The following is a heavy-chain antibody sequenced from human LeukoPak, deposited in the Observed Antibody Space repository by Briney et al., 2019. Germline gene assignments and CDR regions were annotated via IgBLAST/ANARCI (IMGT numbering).Heavy chain of an antibody. CDR1: GYSFSIYG. V-gene: IGHV1-18*01. CDR3: ARCGAAVTTHFSH. J-gene: IGHJ4*02. Sequence: ASVPVSCKASGYSFSIYGITWARQAPGQGLEYLGWISASDGTTNYAQKVQDRVTMTTDTSTSTAYLELRSLRSEDTAMYYCARCGAAVTTHFSHWGQGTLVTVSS. CDR2: ISASDGTT. D-gene: IGHD4-17*01.